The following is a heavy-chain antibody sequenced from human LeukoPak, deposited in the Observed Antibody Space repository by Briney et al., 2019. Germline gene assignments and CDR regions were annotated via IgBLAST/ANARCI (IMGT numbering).Heavy chain of an antibody. D-gene: IGHD2-2*01. CDR2: IKQDGSEK. CDR3: ARSSYDAFDI. V-gene: IGHV3-7*01. Sequence: GGSLRLSCAASGFTVSSNYMSWVRQAPGKGLEWVANIKQDGSEKYYVDSMKGRFTVSRDNAKNSLYLQMSSLRAEDTAVYYCARSSYDAFDIWGQGTMVTVSS. CDR1: GFTVSSNY. J-gene: IGHJ3*02.